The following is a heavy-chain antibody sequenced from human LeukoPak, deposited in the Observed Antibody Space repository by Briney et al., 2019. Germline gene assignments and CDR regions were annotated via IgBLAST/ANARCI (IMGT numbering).Heavy chain of an antibody. CDR2: ISSNGGST. D-gene: IGHD6-19*01. Sequence: GGSLRLSCAASGFTFSSYAMHWVRQAPGKGLEYVSAISSNGGSTYYANSVKGRFTISRDNSKNTLYLQMGSLRAEDMAVYYCARGQWLGPFDYWGQGTLVTVSS. CDR1: GFTFSSYA. V-gene: IGHV3-64*01. J-gene: IGHJ4*02. CDR3: ARGQWLGPFDY.